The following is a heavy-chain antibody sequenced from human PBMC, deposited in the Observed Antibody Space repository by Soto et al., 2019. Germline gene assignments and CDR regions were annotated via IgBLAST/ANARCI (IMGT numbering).Heavy chain of an antibody. D-gene: IGHD3-3*01. CDR2: MNPNSGNT. CDR3: ARRRGATIFGVVTQYYFDY. Sequence: QVQLVQSGAEVKKPGASVKVSCKASGYTFTSYDINWVRQATGQGLEWMGWMNPNSGNTGYAQKFQGRVTMTRNTSISTAYMELSSLRSEDTAVYYCARRRGATIFGVVTQYYFDYWGQGTLVTVSS. J-gene: IGHJ4*02. V-gene: IGHV1-8*01. CDR1: GYTFTSYD.